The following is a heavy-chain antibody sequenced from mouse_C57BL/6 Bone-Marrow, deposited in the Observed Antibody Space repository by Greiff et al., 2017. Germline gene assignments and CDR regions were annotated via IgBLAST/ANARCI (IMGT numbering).Heavy chain of an antibody. J-gene: IGHJ3*01. CDR1: GYTFTSYW. Sequence: VQLQQPGAELVKPGASVKLSCKASGYTFTSYWMHWVKQRPGQGLEWIGMIHPNSGSTNYNEKFKNKATLTVDKSSSTAYMQLSSLTSEDSAVYYCARFYDYDKAYWGQGTLVTVSA. D-gene: IGHD2-4*01. CDR2: IHPNSGST. V-gene: IGHV1-64*01. CDR3: ARFYDYDKAY.